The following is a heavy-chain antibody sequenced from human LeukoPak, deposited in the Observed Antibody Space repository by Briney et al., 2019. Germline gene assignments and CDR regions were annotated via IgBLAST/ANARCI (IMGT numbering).Heavy chain of an antibody. Sequence: MASETLSLTCTVSGGSISSYYWSWIRQPPGKGLEWIGYIYYSGSTNYNPSLKSRVTISVDTSKNQFSLKLSSVTAADTAVYYCARSSEAGTSAGTIDYWGQGTLVTVSS. V-gene: IGHV4-59*12. CDR1: GGSISSYY. J-gene: IGHJ4*02. CDR2: IYYSGST. D-gene: IGHD6-19*01. CDR3: ARSSEAGTSAGTIDY.